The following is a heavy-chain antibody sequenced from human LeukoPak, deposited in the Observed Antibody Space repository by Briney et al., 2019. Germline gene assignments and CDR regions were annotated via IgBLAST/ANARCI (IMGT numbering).Heavy chain of an antibody. CDR3: ARVKYYYGSGSYCFDY. V-gene: IGHV3-7*01. Sequence: GGSLRLSCTASGFTFSSYWMSWVRQAPGKGLEWVANIKQDGSEKYYVDSVKGRFTTSRDNAKNSLYLQMNSLRAEDTAVYYCARVKYYYGSGSYCFDYWGQGTLVTVSS. CDR1: GFTFSSYW. D-gene: IGHD3-10*01. CDR2: IKQDGSEK. J-gene: IGHJ4*02.